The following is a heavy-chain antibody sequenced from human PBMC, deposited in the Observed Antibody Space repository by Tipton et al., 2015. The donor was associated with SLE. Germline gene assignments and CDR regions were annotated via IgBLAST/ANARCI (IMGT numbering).Heavy chain of an antibody. CDR1: LYSIGSGFY. CDR2: MHHNGST. V-gene: IGHV4-38-2*02. Sequence: TLSLTCTVSLYSIGSGFYWDWVRQAPGKGLEWVATMHHNGSTYYNPSLRSRVAVSMDTSRNQFSLRLKSVTAAYTAVYYCATGHVDFWGQGILVTVSS. CDR3: ATGHVDF. D-gene: IGHD1-1*01. J-gene: IGHJ4*02.